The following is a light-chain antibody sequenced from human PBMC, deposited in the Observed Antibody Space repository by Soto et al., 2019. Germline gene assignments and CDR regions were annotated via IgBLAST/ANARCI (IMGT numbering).Light chain of an antibody. J-gene: IGLJ1*01. CDR1: STDIGAYDY. CDR2: AVN. V-gene: IGLV2-14*01. Sequence: QSALTQPASVSGSPGQSITISCTGNSTDIGAYDYVSWYQQHPGTAPKLMIYAVNYRPSGASHRFSGSKSANTASLTISGLQAEDEADYYCSSYTSGRTYVFGAGTKVTVL. CDR3: SSYTSGRTYV.